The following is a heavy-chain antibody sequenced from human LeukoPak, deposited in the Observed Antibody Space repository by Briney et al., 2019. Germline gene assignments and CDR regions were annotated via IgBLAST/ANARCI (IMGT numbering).Heavy chain of an antibody. CDR3: ARGPYDSCGYFSN. CDR2: IKQDGSVK. D-gene: IGHD3-22*01. J-gene: IGHJ4*02. Sequence: PGGSLRLSCAASGFTFSSSWMSWVRQAPGKGLEWVANIKQDGSVKYYVDSVKGRFTISRDNAKNSLYLQMNSLRAEDTAVYYCARGPYDSCGYFSNWGQGTLVTVSS. V-gene: IGHV3-7*04. CDR1: GFTFSSSW.